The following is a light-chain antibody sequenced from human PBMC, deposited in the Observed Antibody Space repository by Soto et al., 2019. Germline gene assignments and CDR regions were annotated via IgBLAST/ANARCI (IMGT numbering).Light chain of an antibody. CDR3: CSYAGSSPVV. V-gene: IGLV2-23*02. CDR2: EVS. Sequence: QSALTQPASVSGSPGQSITISCTGTSSDVGSYNLVSWYQQHPGKAPKLMIYEVSKRPSGVSNRFSGSKSGNTASLTISGLQAEDEADYYCCSYAGSSPVVFGGGTKLTFL. CDR1: SSDVGSYNL. J-gene: IGLJ2*01.